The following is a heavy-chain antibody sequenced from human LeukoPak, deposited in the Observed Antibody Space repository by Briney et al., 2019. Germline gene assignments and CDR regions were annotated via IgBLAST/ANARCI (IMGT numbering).Heavy chain of an antibody. CDR2: IYYSGST. Sequence: PSETLSLTCAVSGYSISSGYYWGWIRQPPGKGLEWIGSIYYSGSTYYNPSLKSRVTISVDTSKNQFSLKLSSVTAADTAVYYCARLGRSYYLDYWGQGTLVTVSS. V-gene: IGHV4-38-2*01. D-gene: IGHD1-26*01. CDR1: GYSISSGYY. CDR3: ARLGRSYYLDY. J-gene: IGHJ4*02.